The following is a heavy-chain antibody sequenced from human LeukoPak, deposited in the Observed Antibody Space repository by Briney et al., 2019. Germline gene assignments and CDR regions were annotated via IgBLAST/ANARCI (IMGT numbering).Heavy chain of an antibody. J-gene: IGHJ3*02. CDR3: AKDLNYSSGWYGDDAFDI. V-gene: IGHV3-66*01. D-gene: IGHD6-19*01. Sequence: GGSLRLSCAASGFTVSSNYMSWVRQAPGKGLEWVSVIYSGGSTYYADSVKGRFTISRDNSKNTLYLQMNSLRAEDTAVYYCAKDLNYSSGWYGDDAFDIWGQGTMVTVSS. CDR1: GFTVSSNY. CDR2: IYSGGST.